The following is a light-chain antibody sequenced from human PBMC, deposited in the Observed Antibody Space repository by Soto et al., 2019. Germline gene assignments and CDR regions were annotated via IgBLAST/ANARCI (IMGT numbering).Light chain of an antibody. CDR3: QQYNTWPRS. Sequence: EIVMTQSPATLSVSPGERATLSCRASQSVSSNLAWYQQKPGQAPRLLIYGASTRATGIPARFSGSGSGTEFTLTISSLQSEDFAVYYCQQYNTWPRSFGGGTKVEI. J-gene: IGKJ4*01. CDR1: QSVSSN. CDR2: GAS. V-gene: IGKV3-15*01.